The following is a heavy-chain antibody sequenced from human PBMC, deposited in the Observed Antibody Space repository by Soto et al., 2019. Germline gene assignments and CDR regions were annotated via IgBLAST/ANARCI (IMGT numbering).Heavy chain of an antibody. Sequence: EVQLLESGGGLVQPGGSLRLSCTASGITFSNYAMSWVRQAPGKGLEWVATIRGSGGTTYYADSVKGRFTISRDNAKDTVSLEMDSLRAEDTAIYYCATGGDQGRLNWFDPWGQGTLVTVSS. V-gene: IGHV3-23*01. J-gene: IGHJ5*02. CDR2: IRGSGGTT. CDR3: ATGGDQGRLNWFDP. CDR1: GITFSNYA. D-gene: IGHD3-16*01.